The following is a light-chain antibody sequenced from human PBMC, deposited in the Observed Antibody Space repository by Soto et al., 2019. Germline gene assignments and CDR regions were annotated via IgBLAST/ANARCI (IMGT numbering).Light chain of an antibody. V-gene: IGLV2-14*01. Sequence: QSALTQPASVSGSPGQSITISCTGSNSNIGDYDYVSWYQQHPDKAPKLIIFEVTNRPLGISGRFSGSKSGNTASLTISGLQAEDEADYYCFSFTKDSLRWVFGGGTKVTVL. CDR3: FSFTKDSLRWV. CDR2: EVT. J-gene: IGLJ3*02. CDR1: NSNIGDYDY.